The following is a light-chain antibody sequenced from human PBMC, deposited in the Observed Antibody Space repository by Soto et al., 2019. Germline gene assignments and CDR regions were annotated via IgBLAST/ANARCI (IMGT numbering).Light chain of an antibody. CDR2: KTS. V-gene: IGKV1-5*03. Sequence: DIPLTQSPSTLSASVGDRVTITCRASQTISSWLAWYQQKPGKAPNLLIYKTSNLESGVPSRFSGSGSVTEFTLTISSLQPDDFATYYCQYYNDYCWTFGQGTKVEIK. CDR3: QYYNDYCWT. J-gene: IGKJ1*01. CDR1: QTISSW.